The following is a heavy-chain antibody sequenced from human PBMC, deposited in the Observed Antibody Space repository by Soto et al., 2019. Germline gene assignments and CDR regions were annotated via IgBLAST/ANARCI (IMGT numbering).Heavy chain of an antibody. CDR2: ITTHNGHT. CDR1: GYTFTSYG. D-gene: IGHD4-17*01. CDR3: ARVRGGDYGDSDFAN. V-gene: IGHV1-18*01. J-gene: IGHJ4*02. Sequence: QVQLMQSGPEVKKPGASVRVSCRASGYTFTSYGITWVRQAPGQGLEWMGWITTHNGHTDYAQNFQGRVTMTTDTSTNTVYMNLRSLRSDDTAVYYCARVRGGDYGDSDFANWGQGTLVTVSS.